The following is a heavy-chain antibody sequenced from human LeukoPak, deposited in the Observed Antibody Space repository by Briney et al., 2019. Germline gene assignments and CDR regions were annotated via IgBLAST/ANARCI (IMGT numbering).Heavy chain of an antibody. Sequence: GGSLRLSCAASGFTFSSYAMSWVRRAPGKGLEWVSAISGSGGSTYYADSVKGRFTISRDNSKNTLYLQMNSLRAEDTAVYYCAIEGVATQRGYSYRHYFDYWGQGTLVTVSS. D-gene: IGHD5-18*01. CDR2: ISGSGGST. CDR3: AIEGVATQRGYSYRHYFDY. CDR1: GFTFSSYA. J-gene: IGHJ4*02. V-gene: IGHV3-23*01.